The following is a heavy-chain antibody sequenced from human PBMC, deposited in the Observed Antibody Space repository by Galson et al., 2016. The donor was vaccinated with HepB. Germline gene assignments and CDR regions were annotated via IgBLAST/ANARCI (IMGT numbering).Heavy chain of an antibody. CDR3: ANTPGYCSSTSRYSHDY. V-gene: IGHV3-21*01. Sequence: SLRLSCAASGFTFSTYSMNWVRQAPGKGLEWVSSISSSGIYIYYADSVKGRFTISRDNAKNSLYLQMNSLRAEDTAVYYCANTPGYCSSTSRYSHDYWGQGTLVTVSS. CDR2: ISSSGIYI. J-gene: IGHJ4*02. D-gene: IGHD2-2*02. CDR1: GFTFSTYS.